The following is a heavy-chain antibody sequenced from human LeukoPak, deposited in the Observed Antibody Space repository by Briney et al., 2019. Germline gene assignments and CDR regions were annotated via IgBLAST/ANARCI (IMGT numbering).Heavy chain of an antibody. J-gene: IGHJ4*02. Sequence: GASVKVSCKASGYTFANYAIHWVRQAPGQRLEWMGWINAGNGNTKYSQKFQGRVTFTRDTSASTAYMELSSLRSEDTAVYYCARAAITHQASFDYWGQGTLVTVSP. CDR1: GYTFANYA. CDR3: ARAAITHQASFDY. D-gene: IGHD2-21*01. CDR2: INAGNGNT. V-gene: IGHV1-3*01.